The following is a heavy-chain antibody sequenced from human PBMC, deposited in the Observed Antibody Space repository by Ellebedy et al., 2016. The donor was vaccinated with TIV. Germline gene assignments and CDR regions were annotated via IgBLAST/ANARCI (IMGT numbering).Heavy chain of an antibody. D-gene: IGHD2-8*01. CDR2: TSFGTT. CDR1: GASIDSNTYF. Sequence: SETLSLXXNVSGASIDSNTYFWGWFLQPPGKGLEWLGTTSFGTTYYNPSLKSRATISVDTSKTSFSLRVTSVTAADTAVYVCARQDPAGGHSYANHLDYWGQGTLVTVSS. J-gene: IGHJ4*02. CDR3: ARQDPAGGHSYANHLDY. V-gene: IGHV4-39*01.